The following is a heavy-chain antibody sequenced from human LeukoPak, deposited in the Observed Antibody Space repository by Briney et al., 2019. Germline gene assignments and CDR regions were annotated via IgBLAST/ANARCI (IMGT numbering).Heavy chain of an antibody. CDR2: INPNSGDT. Sequence: ASVKVSCKASGYTFPDYYMYWVRHAPGHWFVLIGWINPNSGDTNYAQKFQCRVTITRDTSISTAHMELSRLRSDDTAVYYCARANFLYCSSTTCLFDCWGQGTLVIVSS. CDR1: GYTFPDYY. V-gene: IGHV1-2*02. D-gene: IGHD2-2*01. CDR3: ARANFLYCSSTTCLFDC. J-gene: IGHJ4*02.